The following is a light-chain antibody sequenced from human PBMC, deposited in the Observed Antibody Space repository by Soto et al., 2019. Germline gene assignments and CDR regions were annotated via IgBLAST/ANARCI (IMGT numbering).Light chain of an antibody. CDR2: EVS. V-gene: IGLV2-8*01. J-gene: IGLJ2*01. CDR3: SSYAGSNNWGV. CDR1: SSDVGGYNY. Sequence: SVLTQPPSASGSPGQSVTISCTGTSSDVGGYNYVSWYQQHPGKAPKLMIYEVSKRPPGVPDRFSGSKSGNTASLTVSGLQAEDEADYYCSSYAGSNNWGVFGGGTKVTVL.